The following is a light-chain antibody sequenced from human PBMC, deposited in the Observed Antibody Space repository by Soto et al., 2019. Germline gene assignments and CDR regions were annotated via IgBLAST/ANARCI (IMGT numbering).Light chain of an antibody. CDR1: QGISNY. CDR3: QKYNSALWT. V-gene: IGKV1-27*01. Sequence: DIPMTQSPSSLSASVGDRVTITCRASQGISNYLAWYQQKPGQVPKLLIYDASTLQSGVPSRFRGSGSGTDFTLTISSLQPEEVATYYCQKYNSALWTFGQGTTVEIK. CDR2: DAS. J-gene: IGKJ1*01.